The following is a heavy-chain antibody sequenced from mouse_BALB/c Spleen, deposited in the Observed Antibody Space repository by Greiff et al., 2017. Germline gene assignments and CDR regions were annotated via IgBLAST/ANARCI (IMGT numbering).Heavy chain of an antibody. Sequence: VQLQQSGAELAKPGASVKMSCKASGYTFTSYWMHWVKQRPGQGLEWIGYINPSTGYTEYNQKFKDKATLTADKSSSTAYMRLSSLTSEDSAVYCCAEGRDYWGQGTSVTVSS. J-gene: IGHJ4*01. V-gene: IGHV1-7*01. CDR2: INPSTGYT. CDR3: AEGRDY. CDR1: GYTFTSYW.